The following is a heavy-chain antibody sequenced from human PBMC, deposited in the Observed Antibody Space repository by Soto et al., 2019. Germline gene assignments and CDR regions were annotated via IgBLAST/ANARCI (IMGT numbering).Heavy chain of an antibody. CDR2: INPIFGTA. D-gene: IGHD3-3*01. CDR1: GGTFSSYA. V-gene: IGHV1-69*13. Sequence: ASVKVSCKASGGTFSSYAMSWVRQAPGQGREWMGGINPIFGTANYAQKFQGRVTITADESTSTAYMELSSLRSEDTAVYYCARLDFWSGYKAYYYYGMDVWGQGTTVTVSS. CDR3: ARLDFWSGYKAYYYYGMDV. J-gene: IGHJ6*02.